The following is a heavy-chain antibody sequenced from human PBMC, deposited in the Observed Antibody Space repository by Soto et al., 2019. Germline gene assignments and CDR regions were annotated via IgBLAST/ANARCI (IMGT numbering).Heavy chain of an antibody. Sequence: GGTLRLSCAVSGFTFGSYWMNWVRLIPGKGLEWVAYIKPDGSATYYVDSVKGRFTISRDNAKNSLYLQMNSLRVEDTSVYYCARAGYCGPGCYYYFDYWGQGTLVTVSS. J-gene: IGHJ4*02. CDR1: GFTFGSYW. D-gene: IGHD2-21*02. CDR2: IKPDGSAT. V-gene: IGHV3-7*01. CDR3: ARAGYCGPGCYYYFDY.